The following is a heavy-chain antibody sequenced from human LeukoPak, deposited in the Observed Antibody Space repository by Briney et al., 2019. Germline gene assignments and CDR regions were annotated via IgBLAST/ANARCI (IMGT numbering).Heavy chain of an antibody. V-gene: IGHV1-69*13. Sequence: ASVKVSCKASGGTFSSYAISWVRQAPGQGLEWMGGIIPIFGTANYAQKFQGRVTITADESTSTAYMELSSLRSEDTAVYYRARGWDCSGGSCYFDYWGQGTLVTVSS. CDR2: IIPIFGTA. D-gene: IGHD2-15*01. J-gene: IGHJ4*02. CDR1: GGTFSSYA. CDR3: ARGWDCSGGSCYFDY.